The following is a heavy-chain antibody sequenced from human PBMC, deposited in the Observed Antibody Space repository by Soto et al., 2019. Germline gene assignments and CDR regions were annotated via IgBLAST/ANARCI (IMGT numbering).Heavy chain of an antibody. Sequence: QVQLVESGGGVVQPGRSLRLSCAASGFTFSSYGMHWVRQAPGKGLEWVAVIWYDGSNKYYADSVKGRFTISRDNSKNTLYLQMNSLRAEDTAVYYCARFRVAFDICGQGTMVTVSS. CDR1: GFTFSSYG. CDR2: IWYDGSNK. CDR3: ARFRVAFDI. V-gene: IGHV3-33*01. J-gene: IGHJ3*02.